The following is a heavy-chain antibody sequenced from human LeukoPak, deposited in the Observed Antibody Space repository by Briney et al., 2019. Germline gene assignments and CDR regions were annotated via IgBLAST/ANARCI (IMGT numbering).Heavy chain of an antibody. Sequence: SGTLSLTCSVSGGSIKSGSYDWGWSRHTPGKGLEWIVNIFYSGITNYSPSLKSRVTLSIATSKTQFSLQLTSVTAAATAAYYCARPLRVRGDLIYYYSMDVWGRGTTVTVSS. V-gene: IGHV4-39*07. CDR1: GGSIKSGSYD. D-gene: IGHD3-10*01. J-gene: IGHJ6*03. CDR3: ARPLRVRGDLIYYYSMDV. CDR2: IFYSGIT.